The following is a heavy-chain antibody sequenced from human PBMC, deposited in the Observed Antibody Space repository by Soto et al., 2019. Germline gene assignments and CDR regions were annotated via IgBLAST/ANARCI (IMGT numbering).Heavy chain of an antibody. J-gene: IGHJ2*01. CDR1: GYTFTSYD. V-gene: IGHV1-8*01. CDR2: MNPNSGNT. Sequence: QVQRVHAGAEVKKPGASVKVSCKASGYTFTSYDINWVRQATGQGLEWMGWMNPNSGNTGYAQKFQGRVAMNRNTAIITAYMELSSLRSEDTAVYYCARVRPKWYFDLWGRGTLVTVSS. CDR3: ARVRPKWYFDL.